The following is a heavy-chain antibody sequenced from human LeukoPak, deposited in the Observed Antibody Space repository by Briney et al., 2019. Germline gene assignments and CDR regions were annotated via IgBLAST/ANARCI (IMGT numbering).Heavy chain of an antibody. Sequence: GASGKVSCKASGYTFTGYYMHWGRQAPGQGLEWMGWINPNSGGTNYAQKFQGRVTMTRDTSISTAYMELSRLRSDDTAVYYCAREITIFGVAYDPWGQGTLVTVSS. J-gene: IGHJ5*02. CDR3: AREITIFGVAYDP. CDR1: GYTFTGYY. V-gene: IGHV1-2*02. D-gene: IGHD3-3*01. CDR2: INPNSGGT.